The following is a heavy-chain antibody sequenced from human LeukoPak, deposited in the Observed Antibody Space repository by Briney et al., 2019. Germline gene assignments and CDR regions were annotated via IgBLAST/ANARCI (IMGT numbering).Heavy chain of an antibody. Sequence: GGSLRLSCAASGFTFSSYAMTWVRQAPGKGLEWVANIKQDGSEKYYVDSVKGRFTISRDNAKNSLYLQMNSLRAEDTAVYYCARENTAMGGPHYYYYYMDVWGKGTTVTVSS. D-gene: IGHD5-18*01. V-gene: IGHV3-7*01. J-gene: IGHJ6*03. CDR3: ARENTAMGGPHYYYYYMDV. CDR2: IKQDGSEK. CDR1: GFTFSSYA.